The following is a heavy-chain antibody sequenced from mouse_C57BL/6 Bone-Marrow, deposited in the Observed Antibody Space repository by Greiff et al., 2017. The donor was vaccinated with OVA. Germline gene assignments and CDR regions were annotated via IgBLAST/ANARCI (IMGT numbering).Heavy chain of an antibody. D-gene: IGHD2-3*01. J-gene: IGHJ3*01. CDR1: GYTFTSYG. CDR3: ARGGGWLLRFAY. Sequence: VQLQQSGAELARPGASVKLSCKASGYTFTSYGISWVKQRTGQGLEWIGEIYPRSGNTYYNEKFKGKATLTAYKSSSTAYMELRSLTSEDSAVYFCARGGGWLLRFAYWGQGTLVTVSA. CDR2: IYPRSGNT. V-gene: IGHV1-81*01.